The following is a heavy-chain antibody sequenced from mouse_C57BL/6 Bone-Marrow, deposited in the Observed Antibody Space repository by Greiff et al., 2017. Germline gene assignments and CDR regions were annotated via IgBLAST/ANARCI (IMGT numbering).Heavy chain of an antibody. V-gene: IGHV1-50*01. D-gene: IGHD5-5*01. CDR2: IDPSDSYP. CDR1: GYTFTSYW. J-gene: IGHJ1*03. Sequence: QVQLQQPGAELVKPGASVKLSCKASGYTFTSYWMQWVKQRPGQGLGWIGEIDPSDSYPNYNQKFKGKATLTVDTSSSTAYMQLSSLTSEDSAVYYCAREDYLRFHWYFDVWGTGTTVTVSS. CDR3: AREDYLRFHWYFDV.